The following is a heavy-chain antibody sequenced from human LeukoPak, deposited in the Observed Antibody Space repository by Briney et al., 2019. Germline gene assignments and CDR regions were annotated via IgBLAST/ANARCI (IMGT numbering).Heavy chain of an antibody. CDR3: ARGRRLDSSGYYYEDAFDI. CDR2: INHSGST. D-gene: IGHD3-22*01. J-gene: IGHJ3*02. Sequence: SETLSLTCAVYGGSFSGYYWSWIRQPPGKGLEWIGEINHSGSTNYNPSLKSRVTISVDTSKNQFSLKLSSVTAADTAVYYCARGRRLDSSGYYYEDAFDIWGQGTVVTVSS. V-gene: IGHV4-34*01. CDR1: GGSFSGYY.